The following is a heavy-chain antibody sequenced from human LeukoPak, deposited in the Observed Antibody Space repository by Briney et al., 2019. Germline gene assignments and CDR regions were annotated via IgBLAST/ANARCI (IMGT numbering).Heavy chain of an antibody. CDR3: GRDPPGGTLDI. J-gene: IGHJ3*02. CDR1: GGSFSGYY. Sequence: PSETLSLTCAVYGGSFSGYYWSWIRQPPGKGLEWIGDINDSGSTHYNPFLKSRVTISVDPSKNQFSLDLTSVTAADTAVYYCGRDPPGGTLDIWGQGTMVTVSS. CDR2: INDSGST. V-gene: IGHV4-34*01. D-gene: IGHD3-16*01.